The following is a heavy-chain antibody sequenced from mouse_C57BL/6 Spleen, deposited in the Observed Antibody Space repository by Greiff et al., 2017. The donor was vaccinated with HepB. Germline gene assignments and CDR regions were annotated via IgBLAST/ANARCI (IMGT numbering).Heavy chain of an antibody. V-gene: IGHV1-42*01. CDR1: GYSFTGYY. CDR3: APLLRGFAY. CDR2: INPSTGGT. J-gene: IGHJ3*01. Sequence: EVQLQQSGPELVKPGASVKISCKASGYSFTGYYMNWVKQSPEKSLEWIGEINPSTGGTTYNQKFKAKATLTVDKSSSTAYMQLKSLTSEDSAVYYCAPLLRGFAYWGQGTLVTVSA. D-gene: IGHD1-2*01.